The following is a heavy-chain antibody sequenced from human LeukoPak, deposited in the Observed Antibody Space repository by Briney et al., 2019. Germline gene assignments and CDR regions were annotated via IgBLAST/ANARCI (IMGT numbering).Heavy chain of an antibody. CDR2: ISYDGTNK. CDR3: TRDLDYGGKSNFDY. V-gene: IGHV3-30-3*01. CDR1: GFPFSNYA. Sequence: PGRSLRLSCAASGFPFSNYAMHWVRQAPGKGLEWVAFISYDGTNKYYADSVKGRFTISRDNSKNTLYLQMSSLRAEDTAVYYCTRDLDYGGKSNFDYWGQGTLVTVSS. D-gene: IGHD4-23*01. J-gene: IGHJ4*02.